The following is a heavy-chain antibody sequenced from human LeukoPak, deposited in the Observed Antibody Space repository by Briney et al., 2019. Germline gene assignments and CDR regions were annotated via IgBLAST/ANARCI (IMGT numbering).Heavy chain of an antibody. CDR2: ISGSGGST. CDR1: GLTFSSYA. D-gene: IGHD3-22*01. Sequence: GGSLRLSCAASGLTFSSYAMGWVRQAPGKGLEWVSAISGSGGSTYYADSVKGRFTISRGNSKNTLYLQMNSLRAEDTAVYYCAKGQRCSGYYSDIDYWGQGTLVTVSS. V-gene: IGHV3-23*01. CDR3: AKGQRCSGYYSDIDY. J-gene: IGHJ4*02.